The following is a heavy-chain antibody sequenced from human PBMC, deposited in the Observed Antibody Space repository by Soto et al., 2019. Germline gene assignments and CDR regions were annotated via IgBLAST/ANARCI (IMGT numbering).Heavy chain of an antibody. J-gene: IGHJ5*02. Sequence: QVQLVQSGAEVKKPGASVKASCKASGYTFTSNYMHWVRQAPGQGLEWMGIINPSGGSTSYAQKFQGRVIMTRDTSTSTVYMELSSLRSEDTAVYYYARDWIAAARKWWFDPWGQGTLDTVSS. CDR1: GYTFTSNY. CDR2: INPSGGST. V-gene: IGHV1-46*03. D-gene: IGHD6-13*01. CDR3: ARDWIAAARKWWFDP.